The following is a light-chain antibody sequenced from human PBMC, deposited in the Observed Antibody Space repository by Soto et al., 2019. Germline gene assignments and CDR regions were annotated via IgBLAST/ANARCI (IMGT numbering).Light chain of an antibody. CDR3: QQYNSYSS. V-gene: IGKV1-5*03. Sequence: DIQMTQAGSTLSASVGYRVTLTCRASQSISSWLAWYQQKPGKAPKLLIYKASNLESGVPSRFSGSGSGTEFTLTISSLQPDDFATYYCQQYNSYSSFGQGTKVDNK. CDR1: QSISSW. J-gene: IGKJ1*01. CDR2: KAS.